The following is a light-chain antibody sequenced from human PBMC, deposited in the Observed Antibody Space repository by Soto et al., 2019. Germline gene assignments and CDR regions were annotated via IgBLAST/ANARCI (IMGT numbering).Light chain of an antibody. Sequence: DIQMTQSPSTLSASVGDRVTITCRASQSISSWLAWYQQKPGKAPKLLIYKASSLESGVPSRFSGSGSGTEFTLTNSSLQPDDFATYYCQQYNSYHLTFGGGTKVEIK. V-gene: IGKV1-5*03. CDR2: KAS. CDR1: QSISSW. J-gene: IGKJ4*01. CDR3: QQYNSYHLT.